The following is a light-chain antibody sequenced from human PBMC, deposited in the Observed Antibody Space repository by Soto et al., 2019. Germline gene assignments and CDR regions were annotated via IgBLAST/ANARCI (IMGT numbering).Light chain of an antibody. CDR2: MNN. CDR3: ASWDDSLDGGVV. J-gene: IGLJ2*01. Sequence: QLVLTQPPSASGTPGQRVTFSCSGSTSNIGSNTVNWYQQLPGTAPKLLIYMNNQRPSGVPDRFSGSKSGTSASLAISGLQSEDEADYYCASWDDSLDGGVVFGGGTQLTVL. CDR1: TSNIGSNT. V-gene: IGLV1-44*01.